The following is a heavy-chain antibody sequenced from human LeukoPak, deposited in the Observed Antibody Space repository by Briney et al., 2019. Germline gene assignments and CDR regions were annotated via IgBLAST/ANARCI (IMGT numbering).Heavy chain of an antibody. V-gene: IGHV3-30-3*01. CDR3: ARDLSGSYMSDY. J-gene: IGHJ4*02. D-gene: IGHD3-10*01. Sequence: GGSLRLSCAASGFTFSNYAMHWARQTPGKGLEWVAFISHDRSNSCHADSVKGRFTISRDNSKNTLYLQMNSLTDEDTAVYYCARDLSGSYMSDYWGQGTLVTVSS. CDR1: GFTFSNYA. CDR2: ISHDRSNS.